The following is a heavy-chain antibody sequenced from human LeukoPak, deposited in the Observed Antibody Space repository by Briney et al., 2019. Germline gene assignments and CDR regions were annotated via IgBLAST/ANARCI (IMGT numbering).Heavy chain of an antibody. D-gene: IGHD2-21*02. J-gene: IGHJ4*02. Sequence: PGRSLRLSCAASGFTFSSYAMHWVRQAPGKGLEWVAVISYDGSNKYYADSVKGRFTISRDNSKNTLYLQMNSLRAEDTAVYYCARDEAYCGGDCCSFFDYWGQGTLVTVSS. CDR3: ARDEAYCGGDCCSFFDY. CDR1: GFTFSSYA. V-gene: IGHV3-30*04. CDR2: ISYDGSNK.